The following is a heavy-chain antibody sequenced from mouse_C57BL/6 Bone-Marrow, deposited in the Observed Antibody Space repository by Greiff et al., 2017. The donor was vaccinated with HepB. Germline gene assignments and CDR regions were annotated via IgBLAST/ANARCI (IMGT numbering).Heavy chain of an antibody. Sequence: QLQQSGAELVKPGASVKLSFKASGYTFTEYTIHWVKQRSGQGPEWIGWFYTGSGSIKYNEKFKDKATLTADKSSSTVYMELSRLTSEDSAVDFCARHRVWLPHKAMDYWGQGTSVTVSS. V-gene: IGHV1-62-2*01. J-gene: IGHJ4*01. D-gene: IGHD2-2*01. CDR2: FYTGSGSI. CDR3: ARHRVWLPHKAMDY. CDR1: GYTFTEYT.